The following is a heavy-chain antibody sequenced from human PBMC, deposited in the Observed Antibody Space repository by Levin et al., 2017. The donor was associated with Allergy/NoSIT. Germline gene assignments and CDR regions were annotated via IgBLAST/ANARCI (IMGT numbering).Heavy chain of an antibody. Sequence: GSLRLSCAVYGGSFSGYYWSWIRQPPGKGLEWIGEINHSGSTNYNPSLKSRVTISVDTSKNQFSLKLSSVTAADTAVYYCARGRPGIAVAEFTWFDPWGQGTLVTVSS. CDR3: ARGRPGIAVAEFTWFDP. CDR1: GGSFSGYY. J-gene: IGHJ5*02. D-gene: IGHD6-19*01. CDR2: INHSGST. V-gene: IGHV4-34*01.